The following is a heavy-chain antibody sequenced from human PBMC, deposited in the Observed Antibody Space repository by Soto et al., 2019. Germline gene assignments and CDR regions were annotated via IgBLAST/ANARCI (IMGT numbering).Heavy chain of an antibody. D-gene: IGHD3-16*01. Sequence: SETLSLTCSVSGGSFSSYYWTWIRQPPGKDMEWIGYVYYTGTTTYNPSLKSRVTISLDMPNNQFSLKLTSMTAADTAVYFCVRGQQMGRLDPWGQGTPVTVSS. J-gene: IGHJ5*02. V-gene: IGHV4-59*01. CDR3: VRGQQMGRLDP. CDR2: VYYTGTT. CDR1: GGSFSSYY.